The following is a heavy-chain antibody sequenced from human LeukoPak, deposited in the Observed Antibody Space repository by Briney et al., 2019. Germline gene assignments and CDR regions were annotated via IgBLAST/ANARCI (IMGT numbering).Heavy chain of an antibody. Sequence: PSETLSLTCTVSGGSISSGDYYWSWIRQPPGKGLEWIGYIYYSGSTYYNPSLKSRVTISVDTSKNQFSLKLSSVTAADTAVYYCARNNGRGATPWEYYYGMDVWGQGTTVTVSS. V-gene: IGHV4-30-4*01. CDR3: ARNNGRGATPWEYYYGMDV. CDR1: GGSISSGDYY. D-gene: IGHD1-26*01. CDR2: IYYSGST. J-gene: IGHJ6*02.